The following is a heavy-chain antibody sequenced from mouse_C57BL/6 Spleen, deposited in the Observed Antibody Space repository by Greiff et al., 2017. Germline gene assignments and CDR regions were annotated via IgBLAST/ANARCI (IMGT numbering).Heavy chain of an antibody. V-gene: IGHV1-50*01. Sequence: QVQLKQPGAELVKPGASVKLSCKASGYTFTSYWMQWVKQRPGQGLEWIGEIDPSDSYTNYTQKFKGKATLTVDTSSSTAYMQLSSLTSEDSAVYYCARGSNWYFEVWGTGTTVTVSS. D-gene: IGHD1-1*01. CDR2: IDPSDSYT. J-gene: IGHJ1*03. CDR1: GYTFTSYW. CDR3: ARGSNWYFEV.